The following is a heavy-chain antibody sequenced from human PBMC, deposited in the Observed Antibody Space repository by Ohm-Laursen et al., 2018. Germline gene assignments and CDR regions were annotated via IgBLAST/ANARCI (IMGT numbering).Heavy chain of an antibody. V-gene: IGHV3-15*01. CDR3: STDHFS. CDR2: IKSKAAGETR. CDR1: GFSVTYAW. J-gene: IGHJ5*02. D-gene: IGHD2/OR15-2a*01. Sequence: SLRLSCTASGFSVTYAWMSWVRQAPGKGLEYVGRIKSKAAGETREYAEPVKGRFTILRDDSKNTLSLQMNSLKTEDTGVYYCSTDHFSWGQGTLVTVSS.